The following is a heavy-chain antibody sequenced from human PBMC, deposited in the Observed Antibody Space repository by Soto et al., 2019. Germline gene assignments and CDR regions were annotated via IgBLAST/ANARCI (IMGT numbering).Heavy chain of an antibody. CDR3: VRDCSGGGCYSDYGMDV. CDR1: GDSIRNFY. CDR2: IYSSGST. D-gene: IGHD2-15*01. Sequence: QVQLQESGPGLVKPSETLSLTCTVSGDSIRNFYWSWIRQPAGKGLEWIGRIYSSGSTDYNASLKSRVSMSVDRSNNQFFLRLTYVTAEDTAVYYCVRDCSGGGCYSDYGMDVWGQGTTVTVSS. V-gene: IGHV4-4*07. J-gene: IGHJ6*02.